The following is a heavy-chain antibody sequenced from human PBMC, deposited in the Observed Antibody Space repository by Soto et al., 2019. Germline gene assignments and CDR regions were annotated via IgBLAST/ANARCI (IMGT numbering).Heavy chain of an antibody. J-gene: IGHJ6*02. V-gene: IGHV1-69*04. CDR3: ARDYYYDILSPQYYYYYGMDV. CDR2: IIPILGIA. D-gene: IGHD3-9*01. CDR1: GGTFSSYT. Sequence: GASVKVSCKASGGTFSSYTISWVRQAPGQGLEWMGRIIPILGIANYAQKFQGRVTITADKSTSTAYMELSSLRSEDTAVYYCARDYYYDILSPQYYYYYGMDVWGQGTTVTVSS.